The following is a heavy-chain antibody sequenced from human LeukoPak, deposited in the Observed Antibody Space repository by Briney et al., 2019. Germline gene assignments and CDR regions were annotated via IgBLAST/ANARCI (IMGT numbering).Heavy chain of an antibody. CDR2: INHSGST. J-gene: IGHJ6*02. CDR1: GGSFSGYY. V-gene: IGHV4-34*01. Sequence: RSSETLSLTCAVYGGSFSGYYWSWIRQPPGKGLEWIGEINHSGSTNYNPSLKSRVTISVDTSKNQFSLKLSSVTAADTAVYYCARGITVRDFWSGYYTKTRITHYYGMDVWGQGTTVTVSS. CDR3: ARGITVRDFWSGYYTKTRITHYYGMDV. D-gene: IGHD3-3*01.